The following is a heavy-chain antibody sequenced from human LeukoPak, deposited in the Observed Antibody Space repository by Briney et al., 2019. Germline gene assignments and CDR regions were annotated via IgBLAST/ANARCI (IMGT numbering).Heavy chain of an antibody. CDR3: ARVVVVPAAHYYYGMDV. CDR2: INHSGST. Sequence: PSETLSLTCAVYGGSFSGYCWSWIRQPPGKGLEWIGEINHSGSTNYNPSLKSRVTISVDTSKNQFSLKLSSVTAADTAVYYCARVVVVPAAHYYYGMDVWGQGTTVTVSS. J-gene: IGHJ6*02. CDR1: GGSFSGYC. D-gene: IGHD2-2*01. V-gene: IGHV4-34*01.